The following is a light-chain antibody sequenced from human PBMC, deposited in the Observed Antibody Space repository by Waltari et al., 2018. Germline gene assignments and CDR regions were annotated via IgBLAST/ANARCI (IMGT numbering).Light chain of an antibody. Sequence: YVVTQPPSVSVTPGQPATLPCGGENLETKSVNWYQQKPGQAPFLVMFYDNDRPAGIPERFSGSNSGNTATLTINWVEAGDEADYHCQVWDDFIDSGVFGGGTRLSVL. J-gene: IGLJ3*02. CDR2: YDN. CDR1: NLETKS. V-gene: IGLV3-21*04. CDR3: QVWDDFIDSGV.